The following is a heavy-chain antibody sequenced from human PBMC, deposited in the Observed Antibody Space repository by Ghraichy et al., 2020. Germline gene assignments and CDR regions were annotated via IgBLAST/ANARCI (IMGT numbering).Heavy chain of an antibody. CDR3: ARARNNYGSGWGDYYYYHYMDV. V-gene: IGHV3-48*03. Sequence: LSLTCEASGFTFRSFAMNWVRQAPGKGLEWVSYISNSGSTTYTADSVRGRFTISRDNTKNSLDLQMNSLRAEDTATYFCARARNNYGSGWGDYYYYHYMDVWGKGTTVTVSS. J-gene: IGHJ6*03. CDR1: GFTFRSFA. D-gene: IGHD3-10*01. CDR2: ISNSGSTT.